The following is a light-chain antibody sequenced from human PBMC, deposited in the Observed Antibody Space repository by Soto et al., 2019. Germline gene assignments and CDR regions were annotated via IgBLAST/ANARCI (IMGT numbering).Light chain of an antibody. CDR2: DAS. J-gene: IGKJ4*01. CDR3: QQRSNWLT. CDR1: QSLSTS. Sequence: EFVLTQSPAILSLSPGEGATLSCRASQSLSTSLAWYQHKPGQAPRLHIYDASYRAPGIPARFSGSGSGTDFTLTISSLEPEDFAVYYCQQRSNWLTFGGGTKVEI. V-gene: IGKV3-11*01.